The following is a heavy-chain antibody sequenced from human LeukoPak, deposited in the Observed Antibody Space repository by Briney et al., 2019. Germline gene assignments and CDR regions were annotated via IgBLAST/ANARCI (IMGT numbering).Heavy chain of an antibody. Sequence: GGSLRLSCAASGFTFSRHWMTWVRQAPGKGLEWVAVISYDGSNKYYADSVKGRFTISRDNSKNTLYLQMNSLRAEDTAVYYCAKARGDGYNYFEYYFDHWGQGTLVTVSS. CDR3: AKARGDGYNYFEYYFDH. D-gene: IGHD5-24*01. CDR1: GFTFSRHW. CDR2: ISYDGSNK. J-gene: IGHJ4*02. V-gene: IGHV3-30*18.